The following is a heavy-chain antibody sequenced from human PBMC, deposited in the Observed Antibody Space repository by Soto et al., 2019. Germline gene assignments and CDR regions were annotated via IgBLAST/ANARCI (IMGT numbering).Heavy chain of an antibody. D-gene: IGHD3-3*01. V-gene: IGHV3-30-3*01. CDR1: GFTFSSYA. J-gene: IGHJ4*02. Sequence: QVQLVESGGGVVQPGRSLRLSCAASGFTFSSYAMHWVRQAPGKGLEWVAVISYDGSNKYYADSVKGRFTISRDSSKNTLYLQMNSLTAEDTAVYYCARHKRDLRFLEWSYYFDYWGQGTLVTVSS. CDR3: ARHKRDLRFLEWSYYFDY. CDR2: ISYDGSNK.